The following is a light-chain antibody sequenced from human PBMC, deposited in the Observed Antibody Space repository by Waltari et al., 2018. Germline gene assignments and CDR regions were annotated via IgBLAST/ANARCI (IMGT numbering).Light chain of an antibody. V-gene: IGLV1-40*01. J-gene: IGLJ3*02. CDR3: QSFDSGLRAWV. CDR1: PSNIGAGYA. CDR2: TFT. Sequence: QSVLTQPPSISGAPGQRVTISCAGSPSNIGAGYAVNWYQPFPGTTPKLLTYTFTNRPSGVPDRFSASKSATSASLVITGLQAGDEAEYYCQSFDSGLRAWVFGGGTKLTVL.